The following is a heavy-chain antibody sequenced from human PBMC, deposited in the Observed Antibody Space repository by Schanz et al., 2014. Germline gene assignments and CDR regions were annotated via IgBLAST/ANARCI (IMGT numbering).Heavy chain of an antibody. CDR3: ARGTPFLCDY. Sequence: VQLVESGGGVVQPGQSLRLSCVASGFTFRIYGIHWVRQAPGKGLEWVSSISSTSTYLYYADSVKGRFTISRDSARNSLYLQMSSLRAEDTAVYYCARGTPFLCDYWGQGTLVTVSS. CDR1: GFTFRIYG. CDR2: ISSTSTYL. J-gene: IGHJ4*02. D-gene: IGHD3-16*01. V-gene: IGHV3-21*01.